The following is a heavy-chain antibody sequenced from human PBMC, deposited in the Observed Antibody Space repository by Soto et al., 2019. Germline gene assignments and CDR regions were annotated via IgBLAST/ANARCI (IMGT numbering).Heavy chain of an antibody. CDR1: GFTFSSYA. D-gene: IGHD3-22*01. CDR2: ISGSGGST. V-gene: IGHV3-23*01. CDR3: AKDQLIVVVYWFDP. Sequence: QAGGSLRLSCAASGFTFSSYAMSWVRQAPGKGLEWVSAISGSGGSTYYADSVKGRFTISRDNSKNTLYLQMNSLRAEDTAVYYCAKDQLIVVVYWFDPWGQGTLVTVSS. J-gene: IGHJ5*02.